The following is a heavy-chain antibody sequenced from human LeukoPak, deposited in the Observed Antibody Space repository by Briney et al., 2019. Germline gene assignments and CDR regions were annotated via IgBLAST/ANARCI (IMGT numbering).Heavy chain of an antibody. D-gene: IGHD2-2*02. CDR3: ARSWAPGYCSSTTCYNFDY. Sequence: GSLRLSCAASGFTFSSYAMSWIRQPPGKGLEWIGYIYYSGRTYYNPSLKSRVTISVDTSKNEFSLKLSSVTAADTAVYYCARSWAPGYCSSTTCYNFDYWGQGTLVTVSS. CDR1: GFTFSSYA. V-gene: IGHV4-59*04. CDR2: IYYSGRT. J-gene: IGHJ4*02.